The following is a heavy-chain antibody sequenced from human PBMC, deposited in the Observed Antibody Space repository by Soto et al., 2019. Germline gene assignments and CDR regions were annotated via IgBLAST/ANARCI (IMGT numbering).Heavy chain of an antibody. Sequence: QVHLVESGGGVVQPGRSLRLSCAASGFTFGSHGMHWVRQAPGKGLEWLSVISYDGTNQYYAESVKGRFTISRDNSKNTLYLQMSGLKTEDTAIYYCAKGHKYDFWTDYWGQGTLVTVSS. CDR2: ISYDGTNQ. J-gene: IGHJ4*02. CDR1: GFTFGSHG. CDR3: AKGHKYDFWTDY. D-gene: IGHD3-3*01. V-gene: IGHV3-30*18.